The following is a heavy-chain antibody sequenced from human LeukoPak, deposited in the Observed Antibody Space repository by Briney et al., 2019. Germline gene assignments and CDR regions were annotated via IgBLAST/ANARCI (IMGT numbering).Heavy chain of an antibody. Sequence: SVKVSCKASGGTFSSYAISWVRQAPGQGLEWMGGIIPIFGTANYAQKFQGRVTITTDESTSTAYMELSSLRSEDTAVYYCARDMSPENSQIDYWGQGTLVTVSS. CDR1: GGTFSSYA. CDR2: IIPIFGTA. D-gene: IGHD3-10*02. J-gene: IGHJ4*02. V-gene: IGHV1-69*05. CDR3: ARDMSPENSQIDY.